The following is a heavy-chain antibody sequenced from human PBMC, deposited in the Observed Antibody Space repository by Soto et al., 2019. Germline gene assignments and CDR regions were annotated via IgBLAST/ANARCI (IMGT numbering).Heavy chain of an antibody. J-gene: IGHJ6*02. Sequence: GSLRLSCAASGFTFSNAWMSWVRQAPGKGLEWVGRIKSKTDGGTTDYAAPVKGRFTISRDDSKNTLYLQMNSLKTEDTAVYYCTTHYDFWSGYNTFYYYYGMDVWGQGTTVTVSS. V-gene: IGHV3-15*01. CDR1: GFTFSNAW. D-gene: IGHD3-3*01. CDR2: IKSKTDGGTT. CDR3: TTHYDFWSGYNTFYYYYGMDV.